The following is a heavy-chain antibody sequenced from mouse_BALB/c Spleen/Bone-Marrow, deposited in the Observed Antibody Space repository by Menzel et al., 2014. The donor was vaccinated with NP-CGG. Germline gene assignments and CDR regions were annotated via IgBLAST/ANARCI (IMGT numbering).Heavy chain of an antibody. D-gene: IGHD2-3*01. CDR3: ARYDGYFDY. CDR2: INPGSGST. J-gene: IGHJ2*01. V-gene: IGHV1-54*01. Sequence: QVQLQQSGAELVRPGTSVKASCKASGYAFTDYLMEWLKQRPGQGLEWIGVINPGSGSTNYNEKFKDKATLTADKSSSTAYMQLSSLTSDDSAVYFCARYDGYFDYWGQGTILTVSS. CDR1: GYAFTDYL.